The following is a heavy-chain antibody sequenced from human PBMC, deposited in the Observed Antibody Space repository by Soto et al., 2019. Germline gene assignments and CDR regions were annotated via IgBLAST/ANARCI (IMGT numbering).Heavy chain of an antibody. CDR1: GFTVSSNY. V-gene: IGHV3-53*01. J-gene: IGHJ5*02. D-gene: IGHD2-15*01. CDR2: IYRGGST. CDR3: AREPYPYCSGGSCCPHWFDH. Sequence: AGSLRLSCSASGFTVSSNYMSWVRQAPGKGREGGAVIYRGGSTYYADSVKGRFTISRDNSKNTLYLQMNSLRAGDAAVSYCAREPYPYCSGGSCCPHWFDHWGQGTLVTVS.